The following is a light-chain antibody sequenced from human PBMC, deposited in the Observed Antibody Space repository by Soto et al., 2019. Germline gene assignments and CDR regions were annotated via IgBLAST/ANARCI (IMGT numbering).Light chain of an antibody. Sequence: EIVMTQSPATLSMSPGEGATLSCTASQDIANNLAWYQQRPGQAPRLLIYGASTRATGIPARFSGSGSGTEFTLSISGLQSEDFALYYCQQYYNWRAITFGQGTRLEI. V-gene: IGKV3D-15*01. CDR2: GAS. J-gene: IGKJ5*01. CDR3: QQYYNWRAIT. CDR1: QDIANN.